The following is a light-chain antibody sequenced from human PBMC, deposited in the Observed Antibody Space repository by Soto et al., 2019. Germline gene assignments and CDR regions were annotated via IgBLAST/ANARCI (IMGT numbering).Light chain of an antibody. CDR1: SSDVGGYNY. V-gene: IGLV2-8*01. CDR3: SSYPGSNNFGYA. J-gene: IGLJ1*01. Sequence: QSVLTQPPSASGSPGQSVTISCTGTSSDVGGYNYVSWYQQHPGKAPKLMIYEVSKRPSGVPDRFSGSKSGNTASLTVSGLQAEDEADYYCSSYPGSNNFGYAFGTGTKVTVL. CDR2: EVS.